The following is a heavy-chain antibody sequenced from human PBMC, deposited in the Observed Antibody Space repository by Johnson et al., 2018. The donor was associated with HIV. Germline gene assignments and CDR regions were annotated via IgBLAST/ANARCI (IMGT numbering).Heavy chain of an antibody. CDR2: IYSGGRT. D-gene: IGHD4-23*01. CDR1: GFTVSSNY. CDR3: ARDPPYGGNPSAFDV. V-gene: IGHV3-66*03. Sequence: MLLVESGGGLIQPGGSLRLSCAASGFTVSSNYMSWVRQAPGQGLEWVSVIYSGGRTSYADSVKGRFTISRDNSKNTLYLQMNSLRPEDTALYYCARDPPYGGNPSAFDVWGQGTMVTVSS. J-gene: IGHJ3*01.